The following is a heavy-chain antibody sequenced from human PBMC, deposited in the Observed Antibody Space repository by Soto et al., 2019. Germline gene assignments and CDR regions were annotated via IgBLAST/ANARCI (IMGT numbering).Heavy chain of an antibody. Sequence: SETLSLKCTVSGDSVGSGNKYWRWIRQAPGKGLEWIGYIFYSGTTYYNPSLKSRLTMSLDTSQNQFSLKLNSVTAADTAVYFCARVPSPFDFYYAMDVWGQGTTVTVSS. CDR2: IFYSGTT. CDR1: GDSVGSGNKY. CDR3: ARVPSPFDFYYAMDV. D-gene: IGHD3-16*01. J-gene: IGHJ6*02. V-gene: IGHV4-30-4*02.